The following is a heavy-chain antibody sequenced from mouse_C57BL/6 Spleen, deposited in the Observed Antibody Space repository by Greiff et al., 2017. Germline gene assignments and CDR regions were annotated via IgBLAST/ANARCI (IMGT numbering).Heavy chain of an antibody. J-gene: IGHJ2*01. Sequence: QVQLQQPGAELVKPGASVKLSCKASGYTFTSYWMHWVKQRPGQGLEWIGMIHPNSGSTNYNEKFKSKATLTVDKSSSTAYMQLSSLTSEDSAVDYCAREGYYGSSPDYWGQGTTLTVSA. V-gene: IGHV1-64*01. CDR2: IHPNSGST. CDR3: AREGYYGSSPDY. D-gene: IGHD1-1*01. CDR1: GYTFTSYW.